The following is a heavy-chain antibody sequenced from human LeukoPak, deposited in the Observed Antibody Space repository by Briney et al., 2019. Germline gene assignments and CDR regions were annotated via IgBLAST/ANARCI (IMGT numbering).Heavy chain of an antibody. V-gene: IGHV1-18*01. J-gene: IGHJ5*02. CDR3: ARNGLLWFGELGGGFHP. CDR1: GYTFTIYG. CDR2: ISTYNGNT. D-gene: IGHD3-10*01. Sequence: ASVKVSCMASGYTFTIYGVSWVRQAPAQGREWMGWISTYNGNTNYAQKFQGRVTMTTETSTSTAYMELRSLRSDDTAVYYCARNGLLWFGELGGGFHPGGQETLVSVPS.